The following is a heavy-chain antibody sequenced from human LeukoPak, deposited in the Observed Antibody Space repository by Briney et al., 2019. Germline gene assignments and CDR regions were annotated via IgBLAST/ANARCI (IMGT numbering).Heavy chain of an antibody. J-gene: IGHJ5*02. CDR3: ARDNVVVPAATRACWFDP. CDR2: IKQDGSEK. D-gene: IGHD2-2*01. V-gene: IGHV3-7*03. CDR1: GFTFSSYW. Sequence: GGSLRLSCAASGFTFSSYWMSWVRQAPGKGLEWVANIKQDGSEKYYVDSVKGRFTISRDNAKNSLYLQMNSLRAEDTAVYHCARDNVVVPAATRACWFDPWGQGTLVTVSS.